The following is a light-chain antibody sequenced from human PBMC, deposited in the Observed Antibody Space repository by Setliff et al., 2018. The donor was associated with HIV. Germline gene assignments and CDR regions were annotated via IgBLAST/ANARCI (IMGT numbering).Light chain of an antibody. CDR1: TSDIGHYNR. CDR2: EVS. J-gene: IGLJ1*01. V-gene: IGLV2-18*02. CDR3: SPYTTSITFV. Sequence: QSVLTQPPYVSGAPGQSVTISCTGSTSDIGHYNRVSWYQQPPGAAPKLIMYEVSHRPSGVPDRFSGSKSDSTASLTISGLQPEDEADYYCSPYTTSITFVFGTGTKV.